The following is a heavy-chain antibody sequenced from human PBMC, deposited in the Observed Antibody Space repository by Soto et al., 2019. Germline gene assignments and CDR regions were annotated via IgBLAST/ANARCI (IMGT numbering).Heavy chain of an antibody. D-gene: IGHD3-22*01. CDR1: GYTFTIYD. J-gene: IGHJ4*02. CDR3: ARVGDYSDSSGYYYVDS. Sequence: QVQLVQSGAEVKKPGASVKVSCKASGYTFTIYDINWVRQATGQGLEWRGWMNPNSGNTGYAQKFQGRVTMTRDTSMSTAYMELSSLRSEDTAVSYCARVGDYSDSSGYYYVDSWGQGTLVTVSS. V-gene: IGHV1-8*01. CDR2: MNPNSGNT.